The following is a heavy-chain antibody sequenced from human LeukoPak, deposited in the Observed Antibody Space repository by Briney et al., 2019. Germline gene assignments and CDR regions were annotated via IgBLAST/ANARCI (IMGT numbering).Heavy chain of an antibody. CDR2: INHSGST. Sequence: SETLSLTCAVYGGSFSGYYWSWIRQPPGKGLEWIGEINHSGSTNYNPSLKSRVTISVDTSKNQFSLKLSSVTAADTAVYYCASTMVRGVISSHNWFDPWGQGTLVTVSS. D-gene: IGHD3-10*01. V-gene: IGHV4-34*01. CDR1: GGSFSGYY. J-gene: IGHJ5*02. CDR3: ASTMVRGVISSHNWFDP.